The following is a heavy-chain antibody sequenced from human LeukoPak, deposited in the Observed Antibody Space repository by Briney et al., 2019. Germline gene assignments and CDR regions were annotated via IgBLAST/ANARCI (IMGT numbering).Heavy chain of an antibody. J-gene: IGHJ6*02. Sequence: ASVKVSCKASGYTFTSYYMHWVRQAPGQGLEWMGIINPSGGSTSYAQKFQGRVTMTRDTSTSTVYMELSSLRSEDTAVYYCARLSGIAVAGTWYYYYYGMDVWGQGTTVTVSS. V-gene: IGHV1-46*01. CDR3: ARLSGIAVAGTWYYYYYGMDV. CDR1: GYTFTSYY. CDR2: INPSGGST. D-gene: IGHD6-19*01.